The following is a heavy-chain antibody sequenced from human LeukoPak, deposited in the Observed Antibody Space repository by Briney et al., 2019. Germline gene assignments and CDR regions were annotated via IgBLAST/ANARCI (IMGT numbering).Heavy chain of an antibody. D-gene: IGHD2/OR15-2a*01. CDR1: GFTFSSYW. J-gene: IGHJ6*02. CDR3: ARVGTTSNFYYYYGMDV. Sequence: PGGSLRLSCVASGFTFSSYWMYWVRQAPGKGLVWVSRINSDGSTTSYADSVKGRFTISRDNAKNTLYLQMNSLRAEDTAVYYCARVGTTSNFYYYYGMDVWGQGTTVTVSS. CDR2: INSDGSTT. V-gene: IGHV3-74*01.